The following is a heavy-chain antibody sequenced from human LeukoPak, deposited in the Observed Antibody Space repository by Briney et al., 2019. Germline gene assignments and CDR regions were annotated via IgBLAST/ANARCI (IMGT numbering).Heavy chain of an antibody. V-gene: IGHV5-51*01. CDR3: ARRWYDSSGYSRHFDY. CDR1: GYSFSSYW. J-gene: IGHJ4*02. CDR2: IYPGDSDT. D-gene: IGHD3-22*01. Sequence: GESLKISCKGSGYSFSSYWIGWVRQMPGKGLEWMGSIYPGDSDTRYSPSFQGQVTTSADKSTSTTYLQWSSLRASDTAIYYCARRWYDSSGYSRHFDYWGQGTLVTVPS.